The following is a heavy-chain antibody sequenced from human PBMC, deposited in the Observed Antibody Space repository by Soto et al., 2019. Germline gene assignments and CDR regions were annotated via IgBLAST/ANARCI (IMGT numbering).Heavy chain of an antibody. CDR1: GGSFSGYY. J-gene: IGHJ5*02. Sequence: SETLSLTCAVYGGSFSGYYWSWIRQPPGKGLEWIGEINHSGSTNYNPSLKSRVTISVDTSKNQFSLKLSSVTAADTAVYYCARGSPISYGADREYNWFDPWGQGTLVTVSS. V-gene: IGHV4-34*01. CDR2: INHSGST. CDR3: ARGSPISYGADREYNWFDP. D-gene: IGHD5-18*01.